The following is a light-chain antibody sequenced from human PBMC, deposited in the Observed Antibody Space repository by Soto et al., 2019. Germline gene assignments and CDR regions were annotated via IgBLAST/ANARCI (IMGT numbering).Light chain of an antibody. CDR2: GAS. V-gene: IGKV3D-7*01. J-gene: IGKJ5*01. CDR3: QQDYNF. CDR1: QSVSSSY. Sequence: PGEGVTLSCRASQSVSSSYLTWYQQNPGQAPRLLIYGASTRATGIPARFSGSGSGTDFTLTISSLQPEDFAVYYCQQDYNFFGGGTRLEIK.